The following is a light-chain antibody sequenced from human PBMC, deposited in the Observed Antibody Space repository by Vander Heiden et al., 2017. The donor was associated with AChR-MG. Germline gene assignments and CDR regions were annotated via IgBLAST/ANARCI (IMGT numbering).Light chain of an antibody. Sequence: EIVLTQSPGTLSLSPGDRATLPCRASQIVVSGYLAWYQQKPGQAPRLLIYAASNTATGIPDRFSGSGSVTDFTLTISRLEPEDSAVYFCHQYGTSPPTFGPGTKVVIK. CDR2: AAS. J-gene: IGKJ3*01. V-gene: IGKV3-20*01. CDR3: HQYGTSPPT. CDR1: QIVVSGY.